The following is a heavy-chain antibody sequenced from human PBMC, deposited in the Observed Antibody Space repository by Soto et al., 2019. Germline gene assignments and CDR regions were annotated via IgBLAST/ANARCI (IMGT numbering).Heavy chain of an antibody. J-gene: IGHJ4*02. Sequence: GGSLRLSCAASGFTFSSYAMSWVRQAPGKGLEWVSAISGSGGSTYYTDSVKGRFTISRDNSKNTLYLQMNSLRAEDTAVYYCAKGTSASGSYYFYYWGEGALVTVSS. CDR1: GFTFSSYA. CDR3: AKGTSASGSYYFYY. V-gene: IGHV3-23*01. D-gene: IGHD3-10*01. CDR2: ISGSGGST.